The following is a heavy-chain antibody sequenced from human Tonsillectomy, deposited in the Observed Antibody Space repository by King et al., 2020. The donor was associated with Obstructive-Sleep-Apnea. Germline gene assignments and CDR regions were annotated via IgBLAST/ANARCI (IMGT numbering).Heavy chain of an antibody. CDR3: ARDMSAYDSTSPAY. CDR2: LSPNSGAT. V-gene: IGHV1-2*02. Sequence: QLVQSGAEVKKPGASVKVSCKASGYTFTGYYIHWVRQAPGQGLEWMGWLSPNSGATKYAQKFQDRVTMTRDTSISTAYMDLSRLRSDDTAIYYCARDMSAYDSTSPAYWGQGTLVTVSS. D-gene: IGHD3-10*01. CDR1: GYTFTGYY. J-gene: IGHJ4*02.